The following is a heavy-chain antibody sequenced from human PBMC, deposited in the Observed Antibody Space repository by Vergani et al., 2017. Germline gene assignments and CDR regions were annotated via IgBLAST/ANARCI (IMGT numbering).Heavy chain of an antibody. D-gene: IGHD3-16*01. CDR2: ISYDGSKT. CDR1: GFKLSQFG. J-gene: IGHJ6*03. Sequence: QVQLVESGGGVVQPGTSLILSCEASGFKLSQFGMHWVRQGPGKGLEWVAFISYDGSKTQYADSEKGRVTISRDNSKNTVGLEMSSLRVDDTATYYCARDVWDCSGIXCFLRAGEFYYMDVWGQGTTVTVSS. V-gene: IGHV3-33*05. CDR3: ARDVWDCSGIXCFLRAGEFYYMDV.